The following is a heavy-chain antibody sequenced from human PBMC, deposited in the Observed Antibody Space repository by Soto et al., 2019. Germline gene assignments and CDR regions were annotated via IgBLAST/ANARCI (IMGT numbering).Heavy chain of an antibody. CDR1: GFTFSSYW. CDR3: AASFSSGWYWDY. Sequence: EVQLVESGGGLVQPGGSLRLSCAASGFTFSSYWMSWVRQAPGKGLEWVANIKRDESEKYYVDSVTGRFTISRDNAKNSLYLQMNSLRAEDTAVYYCAASFSSGWYWDYWGQGTLVTVSS. J-gene: IGHJ4*02. D-gene: IGHD6-19*01. CDR2: IKRDESEK. V-gene: IGHV3-7*01.